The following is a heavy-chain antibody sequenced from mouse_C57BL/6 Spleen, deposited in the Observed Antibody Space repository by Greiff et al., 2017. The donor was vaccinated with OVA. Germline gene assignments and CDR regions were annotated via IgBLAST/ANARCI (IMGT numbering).Heavy chain of an antibody. CDR1: GFTFSSYA. CDR3: ARVIDGYSYYFDY. J-gene: IGHJ2*01. Sequence: EVNLVESGGGLVKPGGSLKLSCAASGFTFSSYAMSWVRQTPEKRLEWVATISDGGSYTYYPDNVKGRFTISRDNAKNNLYLQMSHLKSEDTAMYYCARVIDGYSYYFDYWGQGTTLTVSS. V-gene: IGHV5-4*03. D-gene: IGHD2-3*01. CDR2: ISDGGSYT.